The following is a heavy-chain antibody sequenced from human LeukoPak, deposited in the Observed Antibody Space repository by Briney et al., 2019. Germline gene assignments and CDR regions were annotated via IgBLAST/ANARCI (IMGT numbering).Heavy chain of an antibody. CDR1: GFTFSSYA. V-gene: IGHV4-59*01. CDR3: ARDSGGSYHFDY. J-gene: IGHJ4*02. Sequence: GSLRLSCAASGFTFSSYAMSWVRQAPGKGLEWIGYIYYSGSTNYNPSLKSRVTISVDTSKNQFSLKLSSVTAADTAVYYCARDSGGSYHFDYWGQGTLVTVSS. D-gene: IGHD2-15*01. CDR2: IYYSGST.